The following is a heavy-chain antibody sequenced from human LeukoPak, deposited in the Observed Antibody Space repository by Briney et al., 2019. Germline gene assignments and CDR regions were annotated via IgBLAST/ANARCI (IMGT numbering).Heavy chain of an antibody. CDR2: IYYSGST. CDR1: GGSISSYY. Sequence: SGTLSLTCTVSGGSISSYYWSWIRQPPGKGLEWIGYIYYSGSTNYNPSLKSRVTISVDTSKNQFSLKLSSVTAADTAVYYCATASGGAFDIWGQGTMVTVSS. J-gene: IGHJ3*02. CDR3: ATASGGAFDI. D-gene: IGHD3-10*01. V-gene: IGHV4-59*01.